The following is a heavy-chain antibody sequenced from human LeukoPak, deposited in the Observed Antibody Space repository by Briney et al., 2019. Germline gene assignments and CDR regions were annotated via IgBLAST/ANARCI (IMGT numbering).Heavy chain of an antibody. CDR1: GGSISPYY. CDR3: ASVRRGFGESSKYYSYYYMDV. D-gene: IGHD3-10*01. CDR2: IYYSGST. Sequence: SETLSLTCTVSGGSISPYYWSWIRQPPGKGLEWIGYIYYSGSTNYNPSLKSRVTISVDTSKNQLSLKLSAVTAADTAVYYCASVRRGFGESSKYYSYYYMDVWGNGTTVPIS. V-gene: IGHV4-59*08. J-gene: IGHJ6*03.